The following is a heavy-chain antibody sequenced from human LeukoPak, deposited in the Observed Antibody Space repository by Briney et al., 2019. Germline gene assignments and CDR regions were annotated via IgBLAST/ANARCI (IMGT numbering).Heavy chain of an antibody. CDR1: GFXLSSSS. CDR2: IAVGSGNT. J-gene: IGHJ4*02. D-gene: IGHD3-22*01. Sequence: SVKVSCKASGFXLSSSSMQWVRQARGQRLEWIGWIAVGSGNTNYAQKFQGRVTITRDMSTSTAYMELSSLRSEDTALYYCAAVFGSGYYYYFDYWGQGTLVTVSS. V-gene: IGHV1-58*02. CDR3: AAVFGSGYYYYFDY.